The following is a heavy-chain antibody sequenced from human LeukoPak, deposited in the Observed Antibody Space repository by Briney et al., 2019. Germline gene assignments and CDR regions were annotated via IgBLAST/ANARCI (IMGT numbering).Heavy chain of an antibody. J-gene: IGHJ4*02. V-gene: IGHV3-23*01. Sequence: PGGSLRLSCAASGFTFSSYAMSWVRQAPGKGLEWVSAISGSGGSTYYADSVKGRFTISRDNSKNTLYLQMNSLRAEDTAVYYCVKAPYSGYDVFFDYWGQGTLVTVSS. CDR1: GFTFSSYA. CDR3: VKAPYSGYDVFFDY. D-gene: IGHD5-12*01. CDR2: ISGSGGST.